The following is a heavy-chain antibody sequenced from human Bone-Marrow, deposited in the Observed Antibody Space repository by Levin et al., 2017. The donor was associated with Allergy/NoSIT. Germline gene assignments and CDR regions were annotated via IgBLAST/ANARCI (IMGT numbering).Heavy chain of an antibody. CDR3: ARTLGYCSGDGCYYYFDY. J-gene: IGHJ4*02. CDR1: NSSISSGFH. CDR2: IDQSGNT. Sequence: SETLSLTCAVSNSSISSGFHWGWIRQPPGKGLEWIGSIDQSGNTYYSPSLKSRVTISVDTSKNQFSLRLTSVSAADTAVYYCARTLGYCSGDGCYYYFDYWGQGPLVTVSS. D-gene: IGHD2-15*01. V-gene: IGHV4-38-2*01.